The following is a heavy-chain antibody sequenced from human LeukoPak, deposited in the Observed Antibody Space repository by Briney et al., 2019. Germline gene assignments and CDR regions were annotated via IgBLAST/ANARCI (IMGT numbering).Heavy chain of an antibody. V-gene: IGHV4-4*07. D-gene: IGHD4-17*01. CDR1: SDSFSSYY. J-gene: IGHJ4*02. CDR2: LYPGVST. Sequence: SETLSLTCTVSSDSFSSYYWAWIRQPAGKGLEWLGRLYPGVSTNYSPSLKSRLTMSVDTSKNQFSLKLTSMTAADTAVYFCARSAVTRAGVFDYWGRGTLVTVPS. CDR3: ARSAVTRAGVFDY.